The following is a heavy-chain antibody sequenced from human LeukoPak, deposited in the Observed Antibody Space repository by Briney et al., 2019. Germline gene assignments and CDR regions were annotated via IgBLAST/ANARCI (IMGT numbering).Heavy chain of an antibody. CDR3: ARGGSGSDHYFDY. D-gene: IGHD3-10*01. Sequence: GESLKISCKGSGYSFTTYWIGRVRQVPGKGLESMGIIYPGDSDTRYSPSFQGQVTISADKSISTASLQWSSLRASDTAIYYCARGGSGSDHYFDYWGQGTLVTVSS. CDR1: GYSFTTYW. CDR2: IYPGDSDT. V-gene: IGHV5-51*01. J-gene: IGHJ4*02.